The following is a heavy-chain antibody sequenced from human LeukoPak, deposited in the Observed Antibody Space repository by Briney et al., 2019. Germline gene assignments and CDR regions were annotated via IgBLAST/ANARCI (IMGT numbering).Heavy chain of an antibody. CDR2: INPNSGGT. J-gene: IGHJ4*02. Sequence: GASVKVSCKASGYTFTGYYMHWVRQAPGQGLEWMGWINPNSGGTNYAQKFQGRVTMTRDTSISTAYMELSRLRSDDTAVYYCARDPFVLRYFDWLPTENSDYWGQGTLVTVSS. CDR1: GYTFTGYY. V-gene: IGHV1-2*02. CDR3: ARDPFVLRYFDWLPTENSDY. D-gene: IGHD3-9*01.